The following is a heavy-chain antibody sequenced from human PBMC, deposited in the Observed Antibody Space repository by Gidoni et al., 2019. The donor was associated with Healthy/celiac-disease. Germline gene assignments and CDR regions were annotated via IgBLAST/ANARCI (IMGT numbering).Heavy chain of an antibody. CDR1: GGSISSGGYS. J-gene: IGHJ4*02. Sequence: QLQLQESGSGLVKPSQTLSLTCAVSGGSISSGGYSWSWIRQPPGKGLEWIGYIYHSGSTYYNPSLKSRVTISVDRSKNQFSLKLSSVTAADTAVYYCARSYPNAPQLLSYWGQGTLVTVSS. D-gene: IGHD2-2*01. CDR2: IYHSGST. CDR3: ARSYPNAPQLLSY. V-gene: IGHV4-30-2*01.